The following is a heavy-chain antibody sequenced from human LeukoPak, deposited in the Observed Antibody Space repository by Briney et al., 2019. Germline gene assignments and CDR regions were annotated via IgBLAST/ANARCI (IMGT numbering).Heavy chain of an antibody. CDR1: GGSISSYY. J-gene: IGHJ4*02. CDR3: ARGYCSGGSCYSFFYYFDY. D-gene: IGHD2-15*01. Sequence: SETLSLTCTVSGGSISSYYWSWIRQPPGKGLEWIGYIYYSGSTNYNPSLKSRVTISVDTSKNQFSLKLSSVTAADTAVYYCARGYCSGGSCYSFFYYFDYWGQGTLVTVSS. CDR2: IYYSGST. V-gene: IGHV4-59*08.